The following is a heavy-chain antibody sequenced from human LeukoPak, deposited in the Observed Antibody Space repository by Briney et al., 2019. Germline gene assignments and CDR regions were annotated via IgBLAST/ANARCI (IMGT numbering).Heavy chain of an antibody. V-gene: IGHV3-64D*06. Sequence: QPGGSLRLSCSASGFTFSTYAMHWVRHAPGKGLEYVSAISRNGGRKYYADSVKGRFTISRDNTKNTLYLKMSSLRAEDTAVYYCGKDLPSGGGVDYWGQGTLVTVSS. J-gene: IGHJ4*02. D-gene: IGHD3-10*01. CDR1: GFTFSTYA. CDR2: ISRNGGRK. CDR3: GKDLPSGGGVDY.